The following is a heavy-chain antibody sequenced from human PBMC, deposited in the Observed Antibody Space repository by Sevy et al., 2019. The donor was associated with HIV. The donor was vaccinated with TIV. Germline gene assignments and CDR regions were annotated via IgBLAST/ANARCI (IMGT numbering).Heavy chain of an antibody. J-gene: IGHJ4*02. Sequence: SETLSLTCTVSGGSISGYYWSWIRQPAGKGLEWIGRIYTSGSTNYNPSLKSRVTMSVDTSKNQFSLNLRSVTAADTAVYYCARTAQFGVVDYWGQGTLFTVSS. V-gene: IGHV4-4*07. CDR2: IYTSGST. CDR3: ARTAQFGVVDY. CDR1: GGSISGYY. D-gene: IGHD3-3*01.